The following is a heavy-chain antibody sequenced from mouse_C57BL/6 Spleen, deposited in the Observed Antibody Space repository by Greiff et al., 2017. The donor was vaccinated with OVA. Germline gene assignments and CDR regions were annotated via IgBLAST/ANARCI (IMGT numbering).Heavy chain of an antibody. CDR3: ARSVYYGSSYQFAY. D-gene: IGHD1-1*01. Sequence: LQESGPELVKPGASVKISCKASGYSFTDYNMNWVKQSNGKSLEWIGVINPNYGTTSYNQKFKGKATLTVDQSSSTAYMQLNSLTSEDSAVYYCARSVYYGSSYQFAYWGQGTLVTVSA. J-gene: IGHJ3*01. V-gene: IGHV1-39*01. CDR2: INPNYGTT. CDR1: GYSFTDYN.